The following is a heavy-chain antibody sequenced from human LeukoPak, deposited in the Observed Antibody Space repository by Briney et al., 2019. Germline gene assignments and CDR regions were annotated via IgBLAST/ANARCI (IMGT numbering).Heavy chain of an antibody. D-gene: IGHD3-10*01. CDR3: ARAPTSISNPHNFDY. CDR1: GYSFTSYW. CDR2: IYPGESDT. J-gene: IGHJ4*02. Sequence: GESLKISCKASGYSFTSYWIGWVRQMPGKGLEWMGIIYPGESDTRYSPSFQGQVTISADRSLTTAYVQWSSLTASDTAIYYCARAPTSISNPHNFDYWGQGTLVTVSS. V-gene: IGHV5-51*01.